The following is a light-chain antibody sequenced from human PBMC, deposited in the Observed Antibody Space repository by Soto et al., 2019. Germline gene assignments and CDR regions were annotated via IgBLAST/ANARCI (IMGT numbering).Light chain of an antibody. CDR2: GAS. CDR1: QSVTSSY. Sequence: EIVLTQSPGTLSLSPGERATLSCRASQSVTSSYLAWYQRKPGQAPSLLIYGASSRATGIPDRFSGSGSGTDFTLTISRLEPEDFAVYYCQQFSSYPLTFGGGTKVDIK. J-gene: IGKJ4*01. CDR3: QQFSSYPLT. V-gene: IGKV3-20*01.